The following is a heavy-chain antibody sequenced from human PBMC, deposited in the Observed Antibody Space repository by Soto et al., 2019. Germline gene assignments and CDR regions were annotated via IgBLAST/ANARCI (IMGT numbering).Heavy chain of an antibody. D-gene: IGHD3-22*01. J-gene: IGHJ6*02. CDR2: INNDGSTI. Sequence: GGALRLSCVASGFTLSSYWMYLVRPAPGKGVVWGSRINNDGSTIMYADSVKGRFTISRDNAKNTLYLQLNSLRAEDTAVYYCARIPLNYYDSSGYYHQTRTYGLDVWGQGTTVTVSS. CDR1: GFTLSSYW. V-gene: IGHV3-74*03. CDR3: ARIPLNYYDSSGYYHQTRTYGLDV.